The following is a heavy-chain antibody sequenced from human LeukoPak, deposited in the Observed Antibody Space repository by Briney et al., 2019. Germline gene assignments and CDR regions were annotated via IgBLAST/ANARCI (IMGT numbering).Heavy chain of an antibody. CDR2: MNPNSGNT. D-gene: IGHD6-6*01. V-gene: IGHV1-8*01. CDR1: GYTFTSYD. Sequence: GASVKVSCKASGYTFTSYDINWVRQATGQGLEWMGWMNPNSGNTGYAQKFQGRVTMTRNTSKSTAYMELSSLSSEDTAVYYCARGRVAAHTHLRNKPKGYYFDYWGQGTLVTVSS. CDR3: ARGRVAAHTHLRNKPKGYYFDY. J-gene: IGHJ4*02.